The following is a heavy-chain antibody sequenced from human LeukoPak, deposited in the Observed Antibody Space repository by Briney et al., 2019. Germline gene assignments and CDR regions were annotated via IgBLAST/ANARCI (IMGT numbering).Heavy chain of an antibody. CDR1: GFTFSSNY. CDR2: IYSGGST. V-gene: IGHV3-53*01. J-gene: IGHJ6*02. Sequence: GGSLRLSCAASGFTFSSNYMSWVRQAPGKGLEWVPVIYSGGSTYYSDSVKGRLTISRDNSKHPLYLQMNSLRAEDTAVYYCARDPSLPYCSGGSCYSHYYYYGMDVWGQGTTVTVSS. CDR3: ARDPSLPYCSGGSCYSHYYYYGMDV. D-gene: IGHD2-15*01.